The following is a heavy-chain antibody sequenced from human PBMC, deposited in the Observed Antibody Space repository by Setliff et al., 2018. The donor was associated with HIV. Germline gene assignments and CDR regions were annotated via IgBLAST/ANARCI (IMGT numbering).Heavy chain of an antibody. CDR1: GDSVSSNTAA. V-gene: IGHV6-1*01. CDR3: ARGGDWDYNYYMDV. D-gene: IGHD3-16*01. Sequence: SQTLTLTCAISGDSVSSNTAAWNWIRQSPSRGLEWLGRTYYRSKWSNDYAVSVRSRITINPDTSKNQFSLQLNSVTPEDTAVYFCARGGDWDYNYYMDVWDKGTTVTVSS. CDR2: TYYRSKWSN. J-gene: IGHJ6*03.